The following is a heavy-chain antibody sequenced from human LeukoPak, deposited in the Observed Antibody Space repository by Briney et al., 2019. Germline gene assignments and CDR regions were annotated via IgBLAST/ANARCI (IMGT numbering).Heavy chain of an antibody. J-gene: IGHJ4*02. D-gene: IGHD6-19*01. Sequence: ASVKVSCKASGYTFTSYYVHWVRQAPGQGLECMGIINPSGGSTSYAQKFQGRVTMTRDTSTSTVYMELSSLRSEDTAVYYCARDLATRKAGIAVAGLNDYWGQGTLVTVSS. CDR2: INPSGGST. CDR3: ARDLATRKAGIAVAGLNDY. CDR1: GYTFTSYY. V-gene: IGHV1-46*01.